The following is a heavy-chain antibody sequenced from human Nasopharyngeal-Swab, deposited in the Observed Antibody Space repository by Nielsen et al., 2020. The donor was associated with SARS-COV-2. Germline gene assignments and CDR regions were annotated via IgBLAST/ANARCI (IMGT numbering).Heavy chain of an antibody. D-gene: IGHD1-7*01. CDR2: ISYDGNNK. J-gene: IGHJ4*02. CDR3: PRDNSRGGNYAGVYYFDY. V-gene: IGHV3-30-3*01. CDR1: GFTFSSYA. Sequence: GESLKISCGASGFTFSSYAMHWVRQAPGKGLEWVAVISYDGNNKYYADSVKGRFTISRDKSKNTLYLQMNSLEAEDTAVYYCPRDNSRGGNYAGVYYFDYWGQGTLVTVSS.